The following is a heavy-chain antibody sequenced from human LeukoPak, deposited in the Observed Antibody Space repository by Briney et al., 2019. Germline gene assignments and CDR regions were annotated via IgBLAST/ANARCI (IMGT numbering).Heavy chain of an antibody. CDR3: ARSIGSYYTMDV. J-gene: IGHJ6*02. V-gene: IGHV3-11*01. Sequence: GGSLRLSCVACGFNRCDYYMNWLRQAPGRGGEGVSYISGSGSDLYYADSVKGRFTISRDNAKNSLYLQMNSLRAEDTAVYYCARSIGSYYTMDVWGQGTTVTVSS. CDR2: ISGSGSDL. D-gene: IGHD3-22*01. CDR1: GFNRCDYY.